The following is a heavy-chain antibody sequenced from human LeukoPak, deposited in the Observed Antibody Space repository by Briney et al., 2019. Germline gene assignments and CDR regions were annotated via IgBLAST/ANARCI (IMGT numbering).Heavy chain of an antibody. Sequence: ASVKVSCKASGYTFTSYGINWVRQAPGQGLERMGWISAYNGNTNYAQKLQGRVTMTTDTSTSTAYMELRSLRSDDTAVYYCARMATIPYYFDYWGQGTLVTVSS. CDR3: ARMATIPYYFDY. J-gene: IGHJ4*02. V-gene: IGHV1-18*01. D-gene: IGHD5-24*01. CDR1: GYTFTSYG. CDR2: ISAYNGNT.